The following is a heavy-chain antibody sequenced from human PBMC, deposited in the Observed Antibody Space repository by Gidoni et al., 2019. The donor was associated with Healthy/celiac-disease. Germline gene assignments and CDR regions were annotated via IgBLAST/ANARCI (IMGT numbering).Heavy chain of an antibody. V-gene: IGHV3-30*18. J-gene: IGHJ4*02. Sequence: QVQLVESGGGVVQPGRSLRLSCAASGFTFSSYGMHWVRQAPGKGLEWVAVISYDGSNKYYADSVKGRFTISRDNSKNTLYLQMNSLRAEDTAVYYCAKDFLSAAAGGVWGQGTLVTVSS. CDR3: AKDFLSAAAGGV. CDR1: GFTFSSYG. CDR2: ISYDGSNK. D-gene: IGHD6-13*01.